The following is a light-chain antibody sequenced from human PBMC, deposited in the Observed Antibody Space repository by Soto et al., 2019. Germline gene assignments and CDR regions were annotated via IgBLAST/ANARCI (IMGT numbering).Light chain of an antibody. CDR1: QSISNW. J-gene: IGKJ1*01. Sequence: DIQLTQSPSTLSASVGDRVTIACRASQSISNWLAWYQQKPGKAPNLLIYEASSLESGVPSRFSGSGSGTEFTLTISSLQPDDSSTYFCQHYHSYPWTFGQGTRVELK. CDR2: EAS. V-gene: IGKV1-5*03. CDR3: QHYHSYPWT.